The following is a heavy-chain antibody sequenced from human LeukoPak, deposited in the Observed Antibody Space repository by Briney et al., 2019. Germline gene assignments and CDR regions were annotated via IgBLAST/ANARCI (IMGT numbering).Heavy chain of an antibody. CDR2: ISASRGIT. J-gene: IGHJ6*03. V-gene: IGHV3-48*01. CDR3: VRGSLASGVVVYYYYYLDV. D-gene: IGHD3-3*01. CDR1: GFNYSSYT. Sequence: PGGSLRLSCAASGFNYSSYTMNWVRQAPGMGPEWLSYISASRGITYYADSVKGRFAISRDNAKNSLYLQMNSLRAEDTAVYYCVRGSLASGVVVYYYYYLDVWGKGTTVTVSS.